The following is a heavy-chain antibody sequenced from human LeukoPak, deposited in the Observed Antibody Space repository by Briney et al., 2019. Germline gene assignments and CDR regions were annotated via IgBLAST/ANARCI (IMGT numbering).Heavy chain of an antibody. CDR1: GGSFSGYY. Sequence: PSETLSLTCAVYGGSFSGYYWSWIRQPPGKGLEWIGYIYHSGSTYYNPSLKSRVTISVDRSKNQFSLKLSSVTAADTAVYYCARGRFGETDYWGQGTLVTVSS. J-gene: IGHJ4*02. CDR3: ARGRFGETDY. CDR2: IYHSGST. V-gene: IGHV4-34*01. D-gene: IGHD3-10*01.